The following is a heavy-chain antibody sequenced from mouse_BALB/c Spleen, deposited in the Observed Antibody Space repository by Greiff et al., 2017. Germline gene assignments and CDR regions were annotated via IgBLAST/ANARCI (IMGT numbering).Heavy chain of an antibody. V-gene: IGHV2-9*02. CDR3: ARDQWLLPWFAY. CDR1: GFSLTSYG. J-gene: IGHJ3*01. D-gene: IGHD2-3*01. CDR2: ICAGGST. Sequence: VQRVESGPGLVAPSQSLSITCTVSGFSLTSYGVHWVRQPPGKGLEWLGVICAGGSTNYNSALMSRLSISKDNSKSQVFLKMNSLQTDDTAMYYCARDQWLLPWFAYWGQGTLVTVSA.